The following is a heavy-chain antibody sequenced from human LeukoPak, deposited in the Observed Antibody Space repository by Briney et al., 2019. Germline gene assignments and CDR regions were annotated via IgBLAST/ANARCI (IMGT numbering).Heavy chain of an antibody. CDR2: IYHSGST. CDR1: GGSISSGGYY. Sequence: SETLSLTCTVSGGSISSGGYYWSWIRQPPGKGLEWIGYIYHSGSTYYNPSLKSRVTISVDRSKNQFSLKLSSVTAADTAVYYCARVTGYLVGATVYYYYGMDVWGRGTTVTVSS. J-gene: IGHJ6*02. CDR3: ARVTGYLVGATVYYYYGMDV. V-gene: IGHV4-30-2*01. D-gene: IGHD1-26*01.